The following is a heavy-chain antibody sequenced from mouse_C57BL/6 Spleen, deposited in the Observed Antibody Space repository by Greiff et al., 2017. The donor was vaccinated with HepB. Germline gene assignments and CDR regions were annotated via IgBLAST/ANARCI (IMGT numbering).Heavy chain of an antibody. Sequence: VQLQQSGAELARPGASVKLSCKASGYTFTSYGISWVKQRTGQGLEWIGEIYPRSGNTYYNEKFKGKATLTADKSSSTAYMELRSLTSEDSAVYFCARADYYGSSLGYWGQGTTLTVAS. V-gene: IGHV1-81*01. CDR1: GYTFTSYG. CDR3: ARADYYGSSLGY. D-gene: IGHD1-1*01. CDR2: IYPRSGNT. J-gene: IGHJ2*01.